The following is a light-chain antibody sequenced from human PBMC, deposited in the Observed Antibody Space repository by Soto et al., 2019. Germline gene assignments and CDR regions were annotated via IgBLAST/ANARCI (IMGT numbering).Light chain of an antibody. CDR2: EVA. V-gene: IGLV2-23*02. J-gene: IGLJ2*01. Sequence: QSALTQPASVSGSPGQSITISCTGTSSDVGSYDLVSWYQQRPGRAPRLMISEVAKRPSGISTRFSGSKSGNTASLTISGLQAVDEADYFCCSYTSTNTLVFGGGTKVTVL. CDR1: SSDVGSYDL. CDR3: CSYTSTNTLV.